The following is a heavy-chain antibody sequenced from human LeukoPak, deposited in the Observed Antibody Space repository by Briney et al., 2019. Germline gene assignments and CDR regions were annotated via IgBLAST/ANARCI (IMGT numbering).Heavy chain of an antibody. V-gene: IGHV1-18*01. CDR2: ISAYNGNT. D-gene: IGHD2-21*01. Sequence: GASVKVSCKASGYTFTSYGISWVRQAPGQGLEWMGWISAYNGNTNFAQNFQGRVTMTRDTSISTAYMELSRLRSDDTAVYYCAREGLVVSRNWFDPWGQGTLVTVSS. CDR1: GYTFTSYG. CDR3: AREGLVVSRNWFDP. J-gene: IGHJ5*02.